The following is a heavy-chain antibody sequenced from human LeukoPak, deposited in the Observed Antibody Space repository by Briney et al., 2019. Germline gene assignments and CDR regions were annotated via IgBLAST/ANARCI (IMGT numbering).Heavy chain of an antibody. D-gene: IGHD2-2*01. V-gene: IGHV4-30-4*01. J-gene: IGHJ3*02. CDR2: IYYSGST. CDR1: GGSISSGDYY. Sequence: SETLSLTCTVSGGSISSGDYYWSWTRQPPGKGLEWIGYIYYSGSTYYNPSLKSRVTISVDTSKNQFSLKLSSVTAADTAVYYCARGSDCSSTSCLTDAFDIWGQGTMVTVPS. CDR3: ARGSDCSSTSCLTDAFDI.